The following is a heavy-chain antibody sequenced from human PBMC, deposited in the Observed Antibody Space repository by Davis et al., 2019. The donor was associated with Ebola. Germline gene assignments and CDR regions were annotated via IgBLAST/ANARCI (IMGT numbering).Heavy chain of an antibody. D-gene: IGHD6-13*01. CDR2: INAGNGNT. Sequence: AASVKVSCKASGYTFTSYAIHWVRQAPGQRLEWMGWINAGNGNTKYSQKFQGRVTITRDTSASTVYMELSSLRSEDTAVYYCAGSSTWYHSAEYWGQGTLVTVSS. CDR1: GYTFTSYA. J-gene: IGHJ4*02. CDR3: AGSSTWYHSAEY. V-gene: IGHV1-3*01.